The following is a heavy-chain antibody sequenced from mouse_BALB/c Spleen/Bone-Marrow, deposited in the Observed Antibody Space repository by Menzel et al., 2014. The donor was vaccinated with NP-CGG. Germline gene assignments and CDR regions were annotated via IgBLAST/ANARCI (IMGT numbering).Heavy chain of an antibody. V-gene: IGHV5-6-4*01. CDR1: GFTFSSYT. CDR2: ISSGGSYT. D-gene: IGHD2-3*01. Sequence: EVQLVESGGGLVKPGGSLKLSCAASGFTFSSYTMSWVRQTPEKRLEWVATISSGGSYTYYPDSVKGRFTISRDNAENTLYLQMSSLRSEDTAMYYCTRDDGYYYFDYWGQGTTLTVSP. J-gene: IGHJ2*01. CDR3: TRDDGYYYFDY.